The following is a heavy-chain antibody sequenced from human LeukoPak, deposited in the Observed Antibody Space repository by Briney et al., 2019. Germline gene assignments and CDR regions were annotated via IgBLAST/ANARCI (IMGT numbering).Heavy chain of an antibody. J-gene: IGHJ6*03. CDR3: THLMTTAPNYYYYMDV. CDR2: ISSTGGTT. D-gene: IGHD4-17*01. V-gene: IGHV3-23*01. Sequence: GGSLRLSCAASGITFSSYGMSWVRQAPGKGLEWVSSISSTGGTTYYADSVKGRFTISRDNSKNTLYLQMNSLKTEDTAVYYCTHLMTTAPNYYYYMDVWGKGTSVTVSS. CDR1: GITFSSYG.